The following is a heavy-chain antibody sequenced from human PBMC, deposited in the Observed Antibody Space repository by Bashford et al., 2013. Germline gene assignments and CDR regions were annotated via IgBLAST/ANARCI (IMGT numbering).Heavy chain of an antibody. CDR1: GFIFSRHG. Sequence: GGSLRLSCAASGFIFSRHGMHWLRQAPGKGLEWVANIKQDGSEKNYVDSVKGRFTISRDNSINTAYLQWSSLKASDTAIYYCARHGIRSSDFLSYYFYGMDVWGQGTTVTVSS. D-gene: IGHD6-6*01. J-gene: IGHJ6*02. CDR3: ARHGIRSSDFLSYYFYGMDV. V-gene: IGHV3-7*03. CDR2: IKQDGSEK.